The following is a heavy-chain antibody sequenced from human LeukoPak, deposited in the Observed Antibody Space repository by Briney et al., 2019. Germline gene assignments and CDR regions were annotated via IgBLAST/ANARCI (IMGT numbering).Heavy chain of an antibody. CDR3: AREDGIVGASSAFDV. J-gene: IGHJ3*01. V-gene: IGHV3-21*01. Sequence: GGSLRLSCAASGFSFSTYSMHWVRQAPGKGLEWVSSIDGRSNYKYYADSVKGRSTISRDNAQSSLFLQMNSLRAEDTALYYCAREDGIVGASSAFDVWGQGTMVTVS. CDR1: GFSFSTYS. CDR2: IDGRSNYK. D-gene: IGHD1-26*01.